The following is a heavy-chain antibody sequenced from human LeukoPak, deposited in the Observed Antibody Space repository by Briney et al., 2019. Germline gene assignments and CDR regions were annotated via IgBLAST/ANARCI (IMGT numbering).Heavy chain of an antibody. J-gene: IGHJ4*02. CDR3: AKGSGSSSWYALASFDY. CDR2: INHSGST. Sequence: SETLSLTCAVYGGSFSGYYWSWIRQPPGKGLEWIGEINHSGSTNYNPSLKSRVTISVDTSKNQFSLKLSSVTAADTAVYYCAKGSGSSSWYALASFDYWGQGTLVTVSS. V-gene: IGHV4-34*01. D-gene: IGHD6-13*01. CDR1: GGSFSGYY.